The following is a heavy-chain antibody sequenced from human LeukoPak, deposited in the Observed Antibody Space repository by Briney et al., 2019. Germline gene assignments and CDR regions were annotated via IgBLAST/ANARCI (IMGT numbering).Heavy chain of an antibody. CDR3: AKDAVRGSGRINWFDP. D-gene: IGHD3-10*01. Sequence: AGRSLRLSCAASGFTFSSYGMHWVRQAPGKGLEWVAVISYDGSNKYYADSVKGRFTISRDNSKNTLYLQMNSLRAEDTAAYYCAKDAVRGSGRINWFDPWGQGTLVTVSS. J-gene: IGHJ5*02. CDR2: ISYDGSNK. CDR1: GFTFSSYG. V-gene: IGHV3-30*18.